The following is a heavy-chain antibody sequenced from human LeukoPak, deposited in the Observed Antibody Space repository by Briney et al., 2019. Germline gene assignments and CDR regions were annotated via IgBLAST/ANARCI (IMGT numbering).Heavy chain of an antibody. V-gene: IGHV3-21*01. J-gene: IGHJ4*02. Sequence: GGSLRLSCAASGFTFSRYSMNWVRQAPGKGLEWVSSISSSSHKYYADSLKGRFTISRDNAKNSLYLQMNSLRAEDTAVYYCARVAEAAAFDYWGQGTLVTVSS. CDR3: ARVAEAAAFDY. CDR1: GFTFSRYS. D-gene: IGHD6-13*01. CDR2: ISSSSHK.